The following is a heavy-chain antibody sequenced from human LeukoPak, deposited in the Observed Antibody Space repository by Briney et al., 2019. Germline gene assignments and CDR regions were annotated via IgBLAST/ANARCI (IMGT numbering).Heavy chain of an antibody. CDR3: ARSDYYGSGSYPYYFDY. CDR2: IYTSGST. CDR1: GGSISSGSYY. J-gene: IGHJ4*02. D-gene: IGHD3-10*01. V-gene: IGHV4-61*02. Sequence: PSQTLSLTCTVSGGSISSGSYYWSWIWQPAGKGLEWIGRIYTSGSTNYNPSLKSRVTMSVDTSKNQFSLKLSSVTAADTAVYYCARSDYYGSGSYPYYFDYWGQGTLVTVSS.